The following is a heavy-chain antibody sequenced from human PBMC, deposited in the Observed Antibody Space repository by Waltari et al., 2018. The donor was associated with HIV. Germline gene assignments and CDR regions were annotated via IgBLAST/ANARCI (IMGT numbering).Heavy chain of an antibody. D-gene: IGHD3-22*01. J-gene: IGHJ4*02. CDR2: IYTDGSII. V-gene: IGHV3-74*02. Sequence: EVRLVESGGGAVQPGGSLRLSCAVTGFFFSDYWMHWVRQVPGKGPVWVSPIYTDGSIIDYADSVKCRLAISRDNAKSTVYLQMTSLRGVDMAMYYCGRGWSSGYSLLGDYWGQGILVTVSS. CDR3: GRGWSSGYSLLGDY. CDR1: GFFFSDYW.